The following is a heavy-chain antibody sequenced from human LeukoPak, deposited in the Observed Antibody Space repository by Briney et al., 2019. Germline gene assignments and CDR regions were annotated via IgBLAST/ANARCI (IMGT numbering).Heavy chain of an antibody. J-gene: IGHJ2*01. Sequence: SETLSLTCTVSGGSINSHYWSWIRQPPGKGQEWIGYVSYSGSTDYNPSLKSRVTISIDTSKNHFSLKLSSVTAADTAVYYCARKYCITTSCYSWYFDLWGRGTLVTVSS. CDR1: GGSINSHY. CDR2: VSYSGST. D-gene: IGHD2-2*02. V-gene: IGHV4-59*11. CDR3: ARKYCITTSCYSWYFDL.